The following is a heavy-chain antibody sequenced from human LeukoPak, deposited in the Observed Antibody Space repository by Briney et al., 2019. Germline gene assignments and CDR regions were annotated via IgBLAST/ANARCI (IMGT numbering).Heavy chain of an antibody. V-gene: IGHV4-4*09. D-gene: IGHD5-12*01. Sequence: PSETLSLTCTVSGDSISSYYWSWVRQPPGKGLEWIGYIYTSGSTNYNPSLKSRVTISVDTSKNQFSLKLSSVTAADTAVYYCARQRGGYHGVYYYYYYMDVWGKGTTVTVSS. J-gene: IGHJ6*03. CDR2: IYTSGST. CDR3: ARQRGGYHGVYYYYYYMDV. CDR1: GDSISSYY.